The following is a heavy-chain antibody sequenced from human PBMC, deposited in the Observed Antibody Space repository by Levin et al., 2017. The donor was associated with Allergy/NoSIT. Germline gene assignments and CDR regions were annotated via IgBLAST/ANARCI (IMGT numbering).Heavy chain of an antibody. Sequence: ASVKVSCKGSGYIFSDYGISWVRQAPGQGLEWIGWISAHNGNTNYARKFQGRVAMTTDTTRTTAYMELSSLRSDDTAVYFCARDTYCGGECFYYFDRWGQGTIVTVSS. CDR1: GYIFSDYG. J-gene: IGHJ5*02. CDR3: ARDTYCGGECFYYFDR. V-gene: IGHV1-18*01. D-gene: IGHD2-21*01. CDR2: ISAHNGNT.